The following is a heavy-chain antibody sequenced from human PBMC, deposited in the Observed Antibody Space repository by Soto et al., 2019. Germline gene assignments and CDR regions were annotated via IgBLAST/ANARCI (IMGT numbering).Heavy chain of an antibody. CDR3: ASFVLVVAATDYYYYYMDV. V-gene: IGHV1-46*01. Sequence: ASVKVSCKASGYTFTSYYMHWVRQAPGQGLEWMGIINPSGGSTSYAQKFQGRVTMTRDTSTSTVYMELSSLRSEDTAVYYCASFVLVVAATDYYYYYMDVWGKGTTVTVSS. CDR1: GYTFTSYY. J-gene: IGHJ6*03. D-gene: IGHD2-15*01. CDR2: INPSGGST.